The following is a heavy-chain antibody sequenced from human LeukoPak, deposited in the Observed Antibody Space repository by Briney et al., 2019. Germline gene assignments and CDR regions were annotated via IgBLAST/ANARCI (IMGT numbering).Heavy chain of an antibody. J-gene: IGHJ5*02. D-gene: IGHD4-23*01. V-gene: IGHV4-39*01. CDR1: GGSISSGSYY. CDR3: ARRVGTWSVNWFDP. CDR2: FYYGGSYSGSS. Sequence: SETLSLTCSVSGGSISSGSYYWAWFRRPPGKGLEWIGSFYYGGSYSGSSFYNPPLKSRVTVFVDTSKNQFSLKVTSVIVADTAVYYCARRVGTWSVNWFDPWGQGTLVTVSS.